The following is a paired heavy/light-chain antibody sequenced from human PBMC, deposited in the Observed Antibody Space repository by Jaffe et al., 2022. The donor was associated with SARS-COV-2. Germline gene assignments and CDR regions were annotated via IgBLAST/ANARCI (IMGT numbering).Heavy chain of an antibody. J-gene: IGHJ4*02. Sequence: EVQLVESGGGLVQPGGSLRLSCVASGFIFSDYWMGWLRQAPGKGLEWVAVIKQDGSEEYYADAVKGRFTVSRDNARKTLYLQMNSLRVEDTTVYYCGRDWGEYWGQGALVTVSS. CDR1: GFIFSDYW. CDR2: IKQDGSEE. D-gene: IGHD7-27*01. CDR3: GRDWGEY. V-gene: IGHV3-7*01.
Light chain of an antibody. CDR1: YSNIGKNL. V-gene: IGLV1-47*02. CDR2: SDN. Sequence: QSVLAQPPSASGTPGQRVTISCSGSYSNIGKNLVYWYQHLPGTAPQLLIFSDNQRPSGVPDRFSGSKSGASASLAITGLRPEDEAEYYCAAWDDSLSGRVFGGGTKLTVL. J-gene: IGLJ3*02. CDR3: AAWDDSLSGRV.